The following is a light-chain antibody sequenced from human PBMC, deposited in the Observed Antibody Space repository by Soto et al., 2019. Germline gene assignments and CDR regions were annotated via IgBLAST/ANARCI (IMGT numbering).Light chain of an antibody. V-gene: IGLV2-14*03. CDR3: SSYTGTSTCV. CDR2: DVS. Sequence: QSALTQPASVSGSPGQSITISCTGTSSDVGGYNYVSWYQHHPGKAPKLMIYDVSNRPSGVSNRFSGSKSGNTASLTIFGLQAEDEADYYCSSYTGTSTCVFGTGTKVTVL. J-gene: IGLJ1*01. CDR1: SSDVGGYNY.